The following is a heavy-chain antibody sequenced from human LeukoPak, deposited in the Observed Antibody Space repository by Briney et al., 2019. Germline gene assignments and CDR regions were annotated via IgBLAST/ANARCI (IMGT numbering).Heavy chain of an antibody. Sequence: SVSVSCKASGGTFSTHVISWVRQGPGQGFEWMGGIVPIFGTSNYAQRFQGRITITADESTTTAYMELHNLDSEDTAIYYCARDGTVTDPGSWGQGTLVTVSS. D-gene: IGHD4-17*01. V-gene: IGHV1-69*13. CDR1: GGTFSTHV. CDR3: ARDGTVTDPGS. CDR2: IVPIFGTS. J-gene: IGHJ5*02.